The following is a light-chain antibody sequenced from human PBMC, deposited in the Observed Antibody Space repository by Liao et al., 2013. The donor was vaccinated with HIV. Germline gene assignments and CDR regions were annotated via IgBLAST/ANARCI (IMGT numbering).Light chain of an antibody. CDR1: KLGHKY. Sequence: SYELTQPPSVSVSPGQTASIACSGDKLGHKYASWYQQKPGQSPVLVIYQDSQRPSGIPERFSGSNSGNTATLTISGTQAIDEADYFCQAWDTTLYVFGTGTKVTVL. CDR3: QAWDTTLYV. J-gene: IGLJ1*01. CDR2: QDS. V-gene: IGLV3-1*01.